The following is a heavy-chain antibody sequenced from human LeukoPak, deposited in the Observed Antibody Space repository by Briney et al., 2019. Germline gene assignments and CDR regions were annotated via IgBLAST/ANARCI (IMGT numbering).Heavy chain of an antibody. J-gene: IGHJ3*02. D-gene: IGHD5-18*01. CDR3: ARGGYTYGPATLGALDI. V-gene: IGHV3-74*01. CDR1: GFTFSGYW. Sequence: GGSLRLSCAASGFTFSGYWMHWVRQAPGKGLVWVSRIIGDGSGTNYDDSVKGRFTISRDNAKNTLYLQMNSLRAEDTAVYYCARGGYTYGPATLGALDIWGPGTMVPVSS. CDR2: IIGDGSGT.